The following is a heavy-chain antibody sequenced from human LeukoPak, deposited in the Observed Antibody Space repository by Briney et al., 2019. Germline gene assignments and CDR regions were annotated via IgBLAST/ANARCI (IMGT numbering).Heavy chain of an antibody. CDR3: AKAPVGHCSGAFCYHFDS. J-gene: IGHJ4*02. D-gene: IGHD2-15*01. V-gene: IGHV3-23*01. CDR2: ISGDNPGT. Sequence: GGSLRLSCAASGFTFSNYAMSWVRQTPGKGLEWVAAISGDNPGTYHANSVKGRFTISRDNSKNTLHLQMSGLRAEDTARYYCAKAPVGHCSGAFCYHFDSWGQGTLVTVSS. CDR1: GFTFSNYA.